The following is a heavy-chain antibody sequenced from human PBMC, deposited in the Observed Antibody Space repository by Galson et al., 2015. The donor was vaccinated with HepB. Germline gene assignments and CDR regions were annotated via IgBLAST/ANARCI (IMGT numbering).Heavy chain of an antibody. CDR3: ARASNYNDYYYMDV. CDR2: INPDSGGT. J-gene: IGHJ6*03. D-gene: IGHD2-2*01. Sequence: SVKVSCKASGYTFTGYYIHWVRQAPGQGFEWMGWINPDSGGTNYAQKFQGRVTMTRVTSISTASMELSRLRSDDTALYYCARASNYNDYYYMDVWGKGTTVTVSS. CDR1: GYTFTGYY. V-gene: IGHV1-2*02.